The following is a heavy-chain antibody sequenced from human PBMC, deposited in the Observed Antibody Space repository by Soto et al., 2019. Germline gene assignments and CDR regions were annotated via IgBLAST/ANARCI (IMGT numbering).Heavy chain of an antibody. Sequence: GSGPTLVNPTQTLTLTCTFSGFSLSTSGMRVSWIRQPPGKALEWLARIDWDDDKFYNTSLKTRLTISKDSSKNQVVLTMTNTDPVDTATYYCARMFHCSGGTCPFDYWGQGALVTVSS. D-gene: IGHD2-15*01. CDR3: ARMFHCSGGTCPFDY. V-gene: IGHV2-70*04. CDR2: IDWDDDK. J-gene: IGHJ4*02. CDR1: GFSLSTSGMR.